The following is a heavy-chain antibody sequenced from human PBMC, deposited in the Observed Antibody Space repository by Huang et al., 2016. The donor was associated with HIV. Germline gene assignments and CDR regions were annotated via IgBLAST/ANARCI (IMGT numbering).Heavy chain of an antibody. J-gene: IGHJ6*03. D-gene: IGHD3-3*02. CDR3: AKVAAGQPFHFYYYMDA. Sequence: QVNLVQSGAEVRKPGSSVKVSCKASGGTFKKYAISWVRQAPGQGLEWIVSSNTRDGAAVYAEKFQDRVTVTADGSTNTAYLELDRLTSEDTAVYYCAKVAAGQPFHFYYYMDAWGDGTTVIVSS. CDR1: GGTFKKYA. CDR2: SNTRDGAA. V-gene: IGHV1-69*13.